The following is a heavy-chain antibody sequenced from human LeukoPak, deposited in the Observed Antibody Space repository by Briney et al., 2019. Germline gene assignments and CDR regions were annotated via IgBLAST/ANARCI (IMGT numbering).Heavy chain of an antibody. CDR2: ISDDGSDK. V-gene: IGHV3-30-3*01. D-gene: IGHD6-13*01. CDR1: GFTFSSYA. J-gene: IGHJ2*01. Sequence: GGSLRLSCSASGFTFSSYAMHWVRQAPGKGLEWVAVISDDGSDKYYADSGKGRFSISRDNSKNTVYLQMNSLRPEDTAVHYCARQLSGTRWYFDLWGRGTLVTVSS. CDR3: ARQLSGTRWYFDL.